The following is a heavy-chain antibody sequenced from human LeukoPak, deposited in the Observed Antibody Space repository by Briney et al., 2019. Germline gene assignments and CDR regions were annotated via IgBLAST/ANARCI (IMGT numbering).Heavy chain of an antibody. CDR2: IRFDGSNK. D-gene: IGHD2/OR15-2a*01. CDR3: AKVGLPYYFYYMDV. J-gene: IGHJ6*03. Sequence: SGGSLRLSCVASGFTFSSYGMHWVRQAPCKGLEWVTFIRFDGSNKYYADSVKGRFTISRDNSKNTLYLQMNSLRAEDTAVYYCAKVGLPYYFYYMDVWGKGTTVTVSS. CDR1: GFTFSSYG. V-gene: IGHV3-30*02.